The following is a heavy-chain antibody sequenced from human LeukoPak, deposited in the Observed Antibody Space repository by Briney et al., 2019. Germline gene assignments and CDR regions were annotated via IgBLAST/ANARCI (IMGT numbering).Heavy chain of an antibody. J-gene: IGHJ4*02. V-gene: IGHV4-34*01. D-gene: IGHD4-17*01. CDR1: GGSFSGYY. CDR2: INHSGST. Sequence: PSETLSLTCAVYGGSFSGYYWSWIRQPPGKGLEWIGEINHSGSTNYNPSLKSRVTISVDTSKNQFSLKLSSVTAADTAVYYCARGRYGDSGFDYWGQGTLVTVSS. CDR3: ARGRYGDSGFDY.